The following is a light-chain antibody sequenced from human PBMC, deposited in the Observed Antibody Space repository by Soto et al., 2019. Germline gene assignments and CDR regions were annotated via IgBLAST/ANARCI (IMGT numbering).Light chain of an antibody. CDR1: RDDIGAYDY. CDR2: EVT. Sequence: QSPLTQAASVSGCPGPSITISCAGTRDDIGAYDYASWYQQHPGNAPKLLVYEVTNRTSGVSDLFSGSKSGNTASLTISGLQAEDEADYYCNSYTNSSAVVFGGGTKVTVL. CDR3: NSYTNSSAVV. V-gene: IGLV2-14*01. J-gene: IGLJ2*01.